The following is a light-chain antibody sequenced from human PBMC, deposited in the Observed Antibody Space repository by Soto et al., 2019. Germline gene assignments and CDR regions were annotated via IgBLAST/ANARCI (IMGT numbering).Light chain of an antibody. CDR2: DAS. J-gene: IGKJ1*01. Sequence: IPVTKCASTLSASVGDRVTITCRASQRIXRWFAWYQQKPGKAPKVLXDDASTLERGVPSRLSGSGSGTEFTLTITSLQPDDFATYYCQHYNSDSEAFGQGTKVDIK. CDR1: QRIXRW. CDR3: QHYNSDSEA. V-gene: IGKV1-5*01.